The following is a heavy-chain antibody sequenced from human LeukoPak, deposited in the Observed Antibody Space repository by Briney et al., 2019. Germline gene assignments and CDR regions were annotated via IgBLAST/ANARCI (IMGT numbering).Heavy chain of an antibody. CDR1: GFTFSSYS. CDR2: ISTTSGYI. J-gene: IGHJ4*02. V-gene: IGHV3-21*01. D-gene: IGHD4-11*01. CDR3: ARGNSDYDHDY. Sequence: PGGSLRLSCAASGFTFSSYSMDWVRQAPGKGLEWVSSISTTSGYIYYADSVKGRFTVSRDNAKKSPYLQMNSLRAEDTAVYYCARGNSDYDHDYWGQGTLVTVSS.